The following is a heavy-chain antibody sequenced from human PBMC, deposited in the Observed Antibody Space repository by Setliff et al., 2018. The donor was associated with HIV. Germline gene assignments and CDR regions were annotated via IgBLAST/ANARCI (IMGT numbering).Heavy chain of an antibody. CDR1: GGPFDSHA. J-gene: IGHJ3*02. D-gene: IGHD3-10*01. V-gene: IGHV1-69*10. CDR2: IIHILGIR. CDR3: ARPAPLLGTSPANNALDI. Sequence: GASVKVSCKASGGPFDSHAISWVRQAPGQGFEWMGGIIHILGIRNYAQTFQGRVIITTDESTGTAYMELSSLKDDDTAIYYCARPAPLLGTSPANNALDIWGQGTTVTVSS.